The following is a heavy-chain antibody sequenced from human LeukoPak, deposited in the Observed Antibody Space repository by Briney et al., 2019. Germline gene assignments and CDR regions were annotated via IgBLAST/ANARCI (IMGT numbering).Heavy chain of an antibody. CDR2: IWYDGSNK. D-gene: IGHD3-10*01. V-gene: IGHV3-33*08. J-gene: IGHJ4*02. CDR1: GLTFNNYA. CDR3: ARDYYGLYYFDY. Sequence: GGSLRLSCAVSGLTFNNYAMSWVRQAPGKGLEWVAVIWYDGSNKYYADSVKGRFTISRDNSKNTLYLQMNSLRAEDTAVYYCARDYYGLYYFDYWGQGTLVTVSS.